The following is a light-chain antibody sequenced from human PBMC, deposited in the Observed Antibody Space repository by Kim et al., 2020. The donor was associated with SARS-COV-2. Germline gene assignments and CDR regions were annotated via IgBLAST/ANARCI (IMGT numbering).Light chain of an antibody. V-gene: IGLV3-9*01. J-gene: IGLJ1*01. CDR3: QVWDSSPL. CDR1: NIGSKN. CDR2: RDS. Sequence: VSVALGQTARITCGGNNIGSKNVHWYQQKPGQAPVLVIYRDSNRPSGIPERFSGSNSGNTATLTISRAQAGDEADYYCQVWDSSPLFGTGTKVTVL.